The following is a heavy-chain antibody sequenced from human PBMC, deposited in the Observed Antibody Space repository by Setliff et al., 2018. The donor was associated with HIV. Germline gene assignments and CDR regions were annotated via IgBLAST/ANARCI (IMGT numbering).Heavy chain of an antibody. CDR2: INPNSGGT. CDR1: GYSFTDYY. Sequence: ASVKVSCKASGYSFTDYYIHWVRQAPGQGLEWMGWINPNSGGTTYAQKFQGRVTMTRDTSISTAYMELSRLRSDDTAVYYCARVRVGATPLDYWGQGTLVTVSS. D-gene: IGHD1-26*01. V-gene: IGHV1-2*02. J-gene: IGHJ4*02. CDR3: ARVRVGATPLDY.